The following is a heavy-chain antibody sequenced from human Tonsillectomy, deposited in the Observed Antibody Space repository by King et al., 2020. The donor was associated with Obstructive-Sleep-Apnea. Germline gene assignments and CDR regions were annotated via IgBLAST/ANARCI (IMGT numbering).Heavy chain of an antibody. CDR3: ARGNVDTVIPFDY. D-gene: IGHD5-18*01. J-gene: IGHJ4*02. CDR1: RGTFINYA. Sequence: VQLVQSGAEVKKPGSSVKVSCKASRGTFINYAITWVRQAPGRGLEWMGRIIPIHGMVTYAQKFQGRVTITADKPTSTAYMELSSLRSEDTAVYYCARGNVDTVIPFDYWGQGTLVTVSS. CDR2: IIPIHGMV. V-gene: IGHV1-69*04.